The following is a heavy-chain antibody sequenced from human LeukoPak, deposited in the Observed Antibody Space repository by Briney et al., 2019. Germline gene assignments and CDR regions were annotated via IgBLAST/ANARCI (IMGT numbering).Heavy chain of an antibody. CDR1: GFTFSNAG. Sequence: PGGSLRLSCAASGFTFSNAGMSWVRQAPGKGLEWVGRIESKTHGGTTAYLQRVKDRLSISTNDSTNTLYLQMKSLNTEDTALYYCTTLGVPLHPDYWGQGTLVTVS. V-gene: IGHV3-15*04. D-gene: IGHD1-26*01. CDR2: IESKTHGGTT. CDR3: TTLGVPLHPDY. J-gene: IGHJ4*02.